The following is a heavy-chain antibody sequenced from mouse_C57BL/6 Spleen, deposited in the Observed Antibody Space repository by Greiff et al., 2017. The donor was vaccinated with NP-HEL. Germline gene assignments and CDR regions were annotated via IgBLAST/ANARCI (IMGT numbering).Heavy chain of an antibody. Sequence: VQLQESGAELARPGASVKLSCKASGYTFTSYGISWVKQRTGQGLEWIGEIYPRGGNTYYNEKFKGKATLTADKSSSTAYMELRSLTSADSAVYFCARDTTVVATDYWGQGTTLTVSS. J-gene: IGHJ2*01. CDR2: IYPRGGNT. V-gene: IGHV1-81*01. CDR3: ARDTTVVATDY. CDR1: GYTFTSYG. D-gene: IGHD1-1*01.